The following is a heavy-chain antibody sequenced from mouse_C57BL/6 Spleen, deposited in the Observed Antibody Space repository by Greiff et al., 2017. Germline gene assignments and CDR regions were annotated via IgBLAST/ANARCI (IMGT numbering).Heavy chain of an antibody. V-gene: IGHV1-80*01. D-gene: IGHD3-2*02. CDR3: ARGSGYVGAY. Sequence: VQRVESGAELVKPGASVKISCKASGYAFSSYWMNWVKQRPGKGLEWIGQIYPGDGDTNYNGKFKGKATLTADKSSSTAYMQLSSLTSEDSAVYFCARGSGYVGAYWGQGTLVTVSA. CDR2: IYPGDGDT. CDR1: GYAFSSYW. J-gene: IGHJ3*01.